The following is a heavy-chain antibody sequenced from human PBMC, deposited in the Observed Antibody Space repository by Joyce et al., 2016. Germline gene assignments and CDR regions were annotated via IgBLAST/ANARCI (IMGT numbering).Heavy chain of an antibody. CDR1: GFTFSSYS. D-gene: IGHD6-19*01. CDR3: ARDPGYTTGWYALDI. J-gene: IGHJ3*02. CDR2: MSTAGGAI. Sequence: EVQLVESGGGLVHPGGTLKLSCTASGFTFSSYSMNWVRQAAGKGLEWVSYMSTAGGAIYYADSVMGRFTISRDNANNSLYLQMSSLRAEDTAVYYCARDPGYTTGWYALDIWGHGTMVTVSS. V-gene: IGHV3-48*01.